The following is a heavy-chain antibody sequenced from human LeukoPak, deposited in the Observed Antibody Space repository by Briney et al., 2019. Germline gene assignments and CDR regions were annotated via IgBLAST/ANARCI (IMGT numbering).Heavy chain of an antibody. CDR2: IIPILGMA. V-gene: IGHV1-69*04. CDR3: TRGRGSRTGSNGDHCDF. J-gene: IGHJ4*02. Sequence: ASVKVSCKASGGTFSSYAFNWVRQAPGQGPEWMGRIIPILGMANYAQRFEGRVTVTADKSTSTAYMELSSLRSDDTAIYYCTRGRGSRTGSNGDHCDFWGQGTLVTVSS. D-gene: IGHD3-10*01. CDR1: GGTFSSYA.